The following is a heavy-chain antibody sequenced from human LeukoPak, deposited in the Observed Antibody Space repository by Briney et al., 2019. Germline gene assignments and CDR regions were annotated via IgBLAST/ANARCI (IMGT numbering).Heavy chain of an antibody. CDR2: INHSGNT. CDR3: ARGRYGTRSGRLDY. CDR1: GGSFSGYY. D-gene: IGHD1-26*01. J-gene: IGHJ4*02. Sequence: SETLSLTCAVYGGSFSGYYWSWIRQPPGKGLEWIGEINHSGNTNYNPSLKSRVTISVDTSKNQFSLKLSSVTAADTAVYYCARGRYGTRSGRLDYWGQGTLVTVSS. V-gene: IGHV4-34*01.